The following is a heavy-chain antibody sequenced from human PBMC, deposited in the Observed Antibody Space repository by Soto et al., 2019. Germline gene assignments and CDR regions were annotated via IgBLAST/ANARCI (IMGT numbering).Heavy chain of an antibody. CDR2: ISYDGSNK. CDR3: ALGADYFHSNGHNLEYFQY. CDR1: EFTFNNYG. J-gene: IGHJ1*01. V-gene: IGHV3-30*03. D-gene: IGHD3-22*01. Sequence: GGSLRLSCIGSEFTFNNYGIHWVRQAPGKGLEWVAVISYDGSNKKFADSVQGRLTISRDNSKNTLHLQMNSLRAEDTAVYYCALGADYFHSNGHNLEYFQYWGQGTLVTVSS.